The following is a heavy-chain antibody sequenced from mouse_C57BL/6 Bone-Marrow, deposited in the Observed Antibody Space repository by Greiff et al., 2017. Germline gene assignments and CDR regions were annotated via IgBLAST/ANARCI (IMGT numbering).Heavy chain of an antibody. CDR2: IDPSDSYT. D-gene: IGHD1-1*02. CDR1: GYTFTSYW. V-gene: IGHV1-50*01. Sequence: QVQLQQPGAELVKPGASVKLSCKASGYTFTSYWMQWVKQRPGQGLEWIGEIDPSDSYTNYNQKFKGKATLTVDTSSSTAYMQLSRLTSEDSAVYYCARGGYYWYFDVWGTGTTVTVSS. J-gene: IGHJ1*03. CDR3: ARGGYYWYFDV.